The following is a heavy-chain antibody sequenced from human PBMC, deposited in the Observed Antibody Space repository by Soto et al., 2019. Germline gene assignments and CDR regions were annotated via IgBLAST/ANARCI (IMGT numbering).Heavy chain of an antibody. CDR2: IKQSGST. CDR1: GGSFSDYY. CDR3: ARDDSSSCCDY. J-gene: IGHJ4*01. V-gene: IGHV4-34*01. D-gene: IGHD6-13*01. Sequence: SETLSLTCALYGGSFSDYYWTWVRQPPGKGLEWIGEIKQSGSTNCNPSLKSRVIISIDTSKNQFSLNLSSVTDADTAVYYCARDDSSSCCDYWGHGSLVTVSS.